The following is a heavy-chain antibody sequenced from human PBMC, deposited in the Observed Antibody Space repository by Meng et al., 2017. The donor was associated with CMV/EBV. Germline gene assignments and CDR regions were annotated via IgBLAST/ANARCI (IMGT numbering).Heavy chain of an antibody. CDR2: IYYIGIT. V-gene: IGHV4-59*01. Sequence: SETLSLTCTVSGGSISSYYWSWIRQPPGKGLEWIGYIYYIGITNYNPSLKSRVTISVDTSKNQFSMKLSSGNAADTAVYYCARRSTDMLTGYEYYFDYWGQGTLVTVSS. CDR1: GGSISSYY. D-gene: IGHD3-9*01. CDR3: ARRSTDMLTGYEYYFDY. J-gene: IGHJ4*02.